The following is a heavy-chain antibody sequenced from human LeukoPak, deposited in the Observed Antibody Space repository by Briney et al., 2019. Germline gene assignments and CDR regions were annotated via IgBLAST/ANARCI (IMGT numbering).Heavy chain of an antibody. V-gene: IGHV3-15*01. CDR2: IYRSTNGETT. CDR3: TTYSSGSCPF. Sequence: GGSLRLSCAVSGLTLRNGLMTWVRQAPGKGLEWVGRIYRSTNGETTDYGAPVKGRFTMSRDDSNNKLYLQMNRLKTEYTAVYYRTTYSSGSCPFWGQGTLVTVSS. D-gene: IGHD6-19*01. J-gene: IGHJ4*02. CDR1: GLTLRNGL.